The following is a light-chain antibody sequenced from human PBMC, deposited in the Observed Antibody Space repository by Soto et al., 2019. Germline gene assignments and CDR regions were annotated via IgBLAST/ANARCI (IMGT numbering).Light chain of an antibody. CDR1: QSVRSN. CDR3: QQYGSSVFN. V-gene: IGKV3-20*01. CDR2: AAS. Sequence: EIMMTQSPATLTVSPGERATLSCRASQSVRSNLAWYQQKPGQAPRLLIYAASRRATGIPDRFSGSGSGTDFTLTISRLEPEDFAVYYCQQYGSSVFNFGPGTKVDIK. J-gene: IGKJ3*01.